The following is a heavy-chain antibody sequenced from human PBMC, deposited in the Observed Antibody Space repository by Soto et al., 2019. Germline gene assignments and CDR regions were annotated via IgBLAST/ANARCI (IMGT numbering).Heavy chain of an antibody. Sequence: VGPLRLSCAGSGFAFTRYRMSWVRKPQGKGLEWVANIKQDGGEKHYVDPVKGRFTISRDNAKNSLHLQMNSLRVEDTGVYYGARDGPTSSPTSGWFGPWGQGNRVTVSA. J-gene: IGHJ5*02. D-gene: IGHD7-27*01. V-gene: IGHV3-7*01. CDR3: ARDGPTSSPTSGWFGP. CDR2: IKQDGGEK. CDR1: GFAFTRYR.